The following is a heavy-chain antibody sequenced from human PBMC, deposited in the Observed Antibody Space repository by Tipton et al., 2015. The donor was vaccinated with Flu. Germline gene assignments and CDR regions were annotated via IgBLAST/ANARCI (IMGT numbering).Heavy chain of an antibody. CDR1: GDSIGSNYF. V-gene: IGHV4-38-2*01. CDR2: IHRAGNT. Sequence: TLSLTCSVSGDSIGSNYFWGWIRQPPGQGLEWIANIHRAGNTYYNPSLKSRVTISVDTSKNQFSLKLSSVTAADTAVYYCARNGFDIWGPGTMVTVSS. J-gene: IGHJ3*02. CDR3: ARNGFDI.